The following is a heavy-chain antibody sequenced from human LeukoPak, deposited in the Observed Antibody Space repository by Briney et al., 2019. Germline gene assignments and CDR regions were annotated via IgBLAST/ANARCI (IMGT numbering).Heavy chain of an antibody. CDR1: GFTFDDYA. D-gene: IGHD3-3*01. Sequence: GRSLRLSCTASGFTFDDYAMHWVRQAPGKGLEWVSGISWNSGSIGYADSVKGRFTISRDNAQNSLYLQMNGLRAEDTALYYCAGAFRNYDFWSGYPYYFDYWGQGTLVTVSS. J-gene: IGHJ4*02. CDR2: ISWNSGSI. V-gene: IGHV3-9*01. CDR3: AGAFRNYDFWSGYPYYFDY.